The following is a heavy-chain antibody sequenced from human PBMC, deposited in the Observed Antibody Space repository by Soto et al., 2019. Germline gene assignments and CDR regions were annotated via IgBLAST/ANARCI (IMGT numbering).Heavy chain of an antibody. D-gene: IGHD4-17*01. CDR2: ILPIFGTA. CDR1: GGTFSTSS. J-gene: IGHJ3*02. Sequence: QVQLVQSGAEVKKPGSSVKVSCKASGGTFSTSSINWVRQAPGQRPEWMGNILPIFGTADYAQKFQDRVTXTAXXAXHTADMELRSLFSEDTAVYYCAGGHEYGGNSDAFDIWGQGTVVTVSS. CDR3: AGGHEYGGNSDAFDI. V-gene: IGHV1-69*15.